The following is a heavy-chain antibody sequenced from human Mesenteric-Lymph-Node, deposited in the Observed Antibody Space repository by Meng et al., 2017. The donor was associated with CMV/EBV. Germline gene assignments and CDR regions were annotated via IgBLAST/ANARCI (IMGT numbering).Heavy chain of an antibody. CDR1: GGSISSGDYY. J-gene: IGHJ4*02. CDR3: ARVRGTGYNPLDY. CDR2: ISNSGST. D-gene: IGHD3-9*01. V-gene: IGHV4-30-4*08. Sequence: SETLSHTCTVSGGSISSGDYYWNWIRQPPGKGLEWIGYISNSGSTYYKPSLKSRVTISVDTSKNHFSLKLSSVTAADTAVYYCARVRGTGYNPLDYWGQGTLVTVSS.